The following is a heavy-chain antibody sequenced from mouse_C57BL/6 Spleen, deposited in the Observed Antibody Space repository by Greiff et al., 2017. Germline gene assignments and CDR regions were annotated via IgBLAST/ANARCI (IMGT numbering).Heavy chain of an antibody. J-gene: IGHJ2*01. CDR3: ARHEGPLYPFDD. D-gene: IGHD2-1*01. Sequence: VQLQQSGAELVKPGASVKLSCKASGYTFTEYSIHWVKQRSGQGLEWIGWFYPGSGSIKYNEKFKDKATLTADKSSSTAYMELSRLTSENSAVYFCARHEGPLYPFDDWGQGTTLTVSA. V-gene: IGHV1-62-2*01. CDR2: FYPGSGSI. CDR1: GYTFTEYS.